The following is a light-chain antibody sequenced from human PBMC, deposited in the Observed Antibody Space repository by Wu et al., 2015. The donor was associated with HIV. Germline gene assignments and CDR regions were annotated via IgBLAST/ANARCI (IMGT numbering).Light chain of an antibody. J-gene: IGKJ1*01. Sequence: AIQMTQSPSSLSASVGERVTITCRASQGIGHDLGWYQQKAGKAPKLLIYGASNLQIGVPSRFSGSGSGTDFTLTISSLQPEDFATYYCQQVYTYPRTFGQGTTV. CDR3: QQVYTYPRT. CDR2: GAS. V-gene: IGKV1-6*01. CDR1: QGIGHD.